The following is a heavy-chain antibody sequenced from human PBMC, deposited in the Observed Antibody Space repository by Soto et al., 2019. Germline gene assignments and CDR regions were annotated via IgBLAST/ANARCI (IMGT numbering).Heavy chain of an antibody. CDR3: ARDYGDYGISFDI. J-gene: IGHJ3*02. CDR1: GGSISSGGYY. D-gene: IGHD4-17*01. Sequence: LSLTCTVSGGSISSGGYYWSWIRQHPGKRMAWIGNIYYSGSTYYNPSLKSRVTISVDTSKNQFSLKLSSVTAADTAVYYCARDYGDYGISFDIWGQGTMVTVSS. CDR2: IYYSGST. V-gene: IGHV4-31*03.